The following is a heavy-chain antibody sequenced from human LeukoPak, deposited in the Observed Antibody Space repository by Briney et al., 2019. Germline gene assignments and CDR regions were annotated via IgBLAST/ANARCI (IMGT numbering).Heavy chain of an antibody. CDR1: GGSSSRYY. CDR3: ARGTSGSPVDY. CDR2: IYDTGNT. D-gene: IGHD3-10*01. J-gene: IGHJ4*02. V-gene: IGHV4-59*01. Sequence: SETLSLTCSVSGGSSSRYYWNWIRQPPGGGLEWIGYIYDTGNTNYSPSLKSRVTISVDTSKNQFSLRLNSVTAADTATYYCARGTSGSPVDYWGQGTLVTVSS.